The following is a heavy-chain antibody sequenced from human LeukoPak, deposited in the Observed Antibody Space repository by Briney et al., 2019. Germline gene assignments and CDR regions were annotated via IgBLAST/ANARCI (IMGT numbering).Heavy chain of an antibody. D-gene: IGHD3-22*01. CDR3: ARAPYDSSGYFLYYFDY. CDR2: ISNGGSTI. CDR1: GFTFSSYS. J-gene: IGHJ4*02. V-gene: IGHV3-48*02. Sequence: PGGSLRLSCAASGFTFSSYSMNWVRQAPGKGLEWVSYISNGGSTINYADSVKGRFTISRDNAKNSLYLQMNSLRDEDTAVYCCARAPYDSSGYFLYYFDYWGQGTLVTVSS.